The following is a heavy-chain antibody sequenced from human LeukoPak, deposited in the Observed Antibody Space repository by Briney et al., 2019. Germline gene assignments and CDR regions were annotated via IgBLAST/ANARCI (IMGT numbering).Heavy chain of an antibody. D-gene: IGHD4-23*01. CDR2: ISYDGSNK. J-gene: IGHJ4*02. CDR3: ARDRSAGGTVVTKDPTQTEYYFDY. CDR1: GFTFSSYA. V-gene: IGHV3-30-3*01. Sequence: PGGSLRLSCAASGFTFSSYAMHSVRQAPGKGLEWVAVISYDGSNKYYADSVKGRFTISRDNSKNTLYLQMNSLRAEDTAVYYCARDRSAGGTVVTKDPTQTEYYFDYWGQGTLVTVSS.